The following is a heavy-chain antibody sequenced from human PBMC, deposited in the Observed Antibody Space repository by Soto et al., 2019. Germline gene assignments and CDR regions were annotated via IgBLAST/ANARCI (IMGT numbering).Heavy chain of an antibody. CDR1: GGSISSYY. Sequence: PSETLSLTCTVSGGSISSYYWSWIRQPPGKGLEWIGYIYYSGSTNYNPSLKSRVTISVDTSKNQFSLKLSSVTAADTAVYYCARDRIWLGELFPYWFDPWCQGTPVTVS. V-gene: IGHV4-59*01. D-gene: IGHD3-10*01. CDR2: IYYSGST. CDR3: ARDRIWLGELFPYWFDP. J-gene: IGHJ5*02.